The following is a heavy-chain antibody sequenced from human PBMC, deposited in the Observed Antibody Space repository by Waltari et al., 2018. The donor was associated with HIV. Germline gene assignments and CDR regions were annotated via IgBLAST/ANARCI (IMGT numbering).Heavy chain of an antibody. J-gene: IGHJ6*02. V-gene: IGHV3-73*01. CDR1: AFTFSGSA. D-gene: IGHD3-10*01. CDR3: TRQGGDIYDYHFGMDV. Sequence: EVQLVESGGGLVQPGGSLKLSCAASAFTFSGSAMHWVRQASGEGREVVGRMRSKANRYATAYAGSVKGRCTISRDDSKNTAYLQMNSLKTEDTAVYYCTRQGGDIYDYHFGMDVWGQGATVTGSS. CDR2: MRSKANRYAT.